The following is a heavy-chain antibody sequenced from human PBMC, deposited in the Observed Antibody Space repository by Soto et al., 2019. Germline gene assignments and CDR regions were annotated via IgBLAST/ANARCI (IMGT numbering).Heavy chain of an antibody. CDR1: GYTFTSYY. CDR2: INPSGGST. CDR3: ARGLRITMIVVVTYFDY. Sequence: GASVKVSCKASGYTFTSYYMHWVRQAPGQGLEWMGIINPSGGSTSYAQKFQGRVTMTRDTSTSTAYMELSSLRSEDTAVYYCARGLRITMIVVVTYFDYWGQGTLVTVSS. D-gene: IGHD3-22*01. J-gene: IGHJ4*02. V-gene: IGHV1-46*01.